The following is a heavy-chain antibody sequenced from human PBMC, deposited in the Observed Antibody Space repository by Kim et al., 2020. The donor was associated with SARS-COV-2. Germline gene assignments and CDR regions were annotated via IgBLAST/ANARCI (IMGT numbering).Heavy chain of an antibody. CDR3: ARTAATLWYFDL. Sequence: YVDSVKGRFTISRDNAKNSLYLQMNSLRAEDTAVYYCARTAATLWYFDLWGRGTLVTVSS. D-gene: IGHD2-15*01. J-gene: IGHJ2*01. V-gene: IGHV3-7*01.